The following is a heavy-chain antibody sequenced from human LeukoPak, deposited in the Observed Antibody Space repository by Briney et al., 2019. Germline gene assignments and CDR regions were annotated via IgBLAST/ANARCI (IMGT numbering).Heavy chain of an antibody. CDR2: ISRNSDYI. CDR1: GFSFTGYT. CDR3: ARDSSFYDYGDYVSAGPLDN. Sequence: PGGSLRLSCAASGFSFTGYTMHWVRQAPGKGLEWVSSISRNSDYIYYADSLKGRFTISRDNAKNLVYLQMNSLRAEDTAVYYCARDSSFYDYGDYVSAGPLDNWGQGTLVTVSA. V-gene: IGHV3-21*01. J-gene: IGHJ4*02. D-gene: IGHD4-17*01.